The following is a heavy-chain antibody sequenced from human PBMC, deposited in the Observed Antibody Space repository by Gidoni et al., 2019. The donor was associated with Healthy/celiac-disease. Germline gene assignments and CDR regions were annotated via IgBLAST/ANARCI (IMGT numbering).Heavy chain of an antibody. CDR3: ARWVTVTTD. CDR2: IWYDGSNK. Sequence: QVQLVESGGGVVQPGRSLRLSCAASEFTFSSYGMHWVRQAPGKGLEWVAVIWYDGSNKYYADSVKGRFTISRDNSKNTLYLQMNSLRAEDTAVYYCARWVTVTTDWGQGTLVTVSS. D-gene: IGHD4-17*01. V-gene: IGHV3-33*01. J-gene: IGHJ4*02. CDR1: EFTFSSYG.